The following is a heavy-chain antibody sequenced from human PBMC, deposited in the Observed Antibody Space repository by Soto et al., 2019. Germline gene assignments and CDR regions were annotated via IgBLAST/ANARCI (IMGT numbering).Heavy chain of an antibody. CDR1: GFTVSSNY. V-gene: IGHV3-53*01. CDR2: IYSGGST. J-gene: IGHJ6*02. CDR3: ARARFLEWSSYYYGMDV. D-gene: IGHD3-3*01. Sequence: GGSLRLSCAASGFTVSSNYMSWFRQAPGKGLEWVSVIYSGGSTYYADSVKGRFTIARDNSKNTLYLQMNSLRAEDTAVYYCARARFLEWSSYYYGMDVWGQGTTVTVSS.